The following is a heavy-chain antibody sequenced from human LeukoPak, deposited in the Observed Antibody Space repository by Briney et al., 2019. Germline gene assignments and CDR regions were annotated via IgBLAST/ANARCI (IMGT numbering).Heavy chain of an antibody. Sequence: PSETLSLTCTVSGGSISSYYWSWIRQPPGKGLEWIGEINHSGSTNYNPSLKSRVTISVDTSKNQFSLKLSSVTAADTAVYYCAGTMVRGVIITFDPWGQGTLVTVSS. CDR2: INHSGST. V-gene: IGHV4-34*01. J-gene: IGHJ5*02. CDR3: AGTMVRGVIITFDP. CDR1: GGSISSYY. D-gene: IGHD3-10*01.